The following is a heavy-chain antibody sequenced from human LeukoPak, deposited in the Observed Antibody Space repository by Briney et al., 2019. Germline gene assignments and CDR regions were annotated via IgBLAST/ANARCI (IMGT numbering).Heavy chain of an antibody. CDR3: AKGYGYYFDY. J-gene: IGHJ4*02. V-gene: IGHV3-30*02. CDR2: IRSDGSKE. Sequence: PGGSLRLSCAASGFSFSGYGIHWVRQPPSRGLEWVAFIRSDGSKEFYADSVKGRFTISRDNSKNTLYLQVNSLRVEDTAVYYCAKGYGYYFDYWGQGTLVIVSS. CDR1: GFSFSGYG. D-gene: IGHD5-18*01.